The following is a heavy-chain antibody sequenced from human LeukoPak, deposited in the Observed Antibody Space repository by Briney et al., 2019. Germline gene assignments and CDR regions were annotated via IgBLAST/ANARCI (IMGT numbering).Heavy chain of an antibody. CDR2: ISWNSGSI. D-gene: IGHD3-3*01. J-gene: IGHJ3*02. CDR1: GFTCDDYA. V-gene: IGHV3-9*01. CDR3: ARSRFLEWPQRFDAFDI. Sequence: PGRSLRLSCAASGFTCDDYAMHWVRQAPGKGLEWVSGISWNSGSIGYADSVKGRFTISRDNAKNSLYLQMNSLRAEDTAVYYCARSRFLEWPQRFDAFDIWGQGTMVTVSS.